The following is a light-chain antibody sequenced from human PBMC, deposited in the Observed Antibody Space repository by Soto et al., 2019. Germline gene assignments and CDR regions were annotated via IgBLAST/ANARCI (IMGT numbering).Light chain of an antibody. Sequence: QSVLTQPASVSGSPGESITISCSGTSNDVGRYNYVSWYQQHPGKAPKLIIYEVTDRPSGVSNRFSGSKSGNTASLTISGLQAEDEAEYYCSSYTNINTRACVFGTGTKVTVL. CDR3: SSYTNINTRACV. J-gene: IGLJ1*01. CDR2: EVT. V-gene: IGLV2-14*01. CDR1: SNDVGRYNY.